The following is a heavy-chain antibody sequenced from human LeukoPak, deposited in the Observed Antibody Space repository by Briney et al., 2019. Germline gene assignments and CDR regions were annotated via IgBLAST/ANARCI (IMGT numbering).Heavy chain of an antibody. CDR3: ARIYAPQYMDV. J-gene: IGHJ6*03. D-gene: IGHD3-16*01. CDR2: IHYSGTT. V-gene: IGHV4-39*01. Sequence: PSETLSLTCTVSGGSISSSNYYWGWIRQPPGKGLEWIGTIHYSGTTYYKPSLNSRVTIHVDTSKNQFSLKLSSMTAADTAVYYCARIYAPQYMDVWGKGTTVTV. CDR1: GGSISSSNYY.